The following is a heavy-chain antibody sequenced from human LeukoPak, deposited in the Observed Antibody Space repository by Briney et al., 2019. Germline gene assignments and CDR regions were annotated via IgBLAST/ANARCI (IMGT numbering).Heavy chain of an antibody. V-gene: IGHV4-4*09. CDR1: GGSISSYF. D-gene: IGHD2-2*01. Sequence: SETLALTCTVSGGSISSYFRSWVRQPPGKELEWIGYIYSSGSTSYNPSLKSRVIISVDTSKNQFSLKLTSVTAADTAVYYCARGGSRVFDFWGQGTLVTVSS. J-gene: IGHJ4*02. CDR2: IYSSGST. CDR3: ARGGSRVFDF.